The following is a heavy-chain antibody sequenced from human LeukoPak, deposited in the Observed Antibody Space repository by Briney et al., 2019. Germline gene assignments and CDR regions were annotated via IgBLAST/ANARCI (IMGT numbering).Heavy chain of an antibody. J-gene: IGHJ4*02. Sequence: GGSLRLSCAASGFTFSSYSMNWVRQAPGKGLEWVSSISSSSYIYYADSVKGRFAISRDNAKNSLYLQMNSLRAEDTAVYYCARSPSLTIIGDYWGQGTLVTVSS. V-gene: IGHV3-21*01. D-gene: IGHD2/OR15-2a*01. CDR1: GFTFSSYS. CDR3: ARSPSLTIIGDY. CDR2: ISSSSYI.